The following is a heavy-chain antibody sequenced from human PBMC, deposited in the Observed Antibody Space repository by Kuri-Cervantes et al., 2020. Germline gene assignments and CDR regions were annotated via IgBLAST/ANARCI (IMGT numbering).Heavy chain of an antibody. Sequence: GESLKISCAASGFTFDDYAMHWVRQAPGMGLEWVSVVTSRGTTVSYADSVKGRFTISRDNAKNSLYLQMNSLRADDTAVYFCAGSRSGLFWGQGTLVTVSS. CDR3: AGSRSGLF. J-gene: IGHJ4*02. CDR2: VTSRGTTV. CDR1: GFTFDDYA. D-gene: IGHD3-16*01. V-gene: IGHV3-48*03.